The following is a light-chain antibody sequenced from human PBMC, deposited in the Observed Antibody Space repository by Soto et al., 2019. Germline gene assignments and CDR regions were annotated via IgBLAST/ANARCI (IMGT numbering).Light chain of an antibody. J-gene: IGKJ2*01. CDR1: QSLTSRY. CDR3: QQYSTLPHT. Sequence: ENALTQSPSTLSLSPRERATLPCSPSQSLTSRYYAWYQQKPGQAPRLLIYVVSSTATDIPDRFGGSGCGTDFTLTISRLEAEVVVVDYCQQYSTLPHTFGQGTKQEVK. CDR2: VVS. V-gene: IGKV3-20*01.